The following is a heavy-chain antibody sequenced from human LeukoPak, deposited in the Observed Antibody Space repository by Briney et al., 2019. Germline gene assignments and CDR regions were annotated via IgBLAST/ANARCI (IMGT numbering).Heavy chain of an antibody. V-gene: IGHV1-69*13. D-gene: IGHD2-15*01. CDR3: ERDPLLYCSGGSCYLENWFDP. J-gene: IGHJ5*02. Sequence: SVKVSCKASGGTFSSYAISWVRQAPGQGLEWMGGIIPIFGTANYAQKFQGRVTITADESTSTAYMELSSLRSEDTAVYYCERDPLLYCSGGSCYLENWFDPWGQGTLVTVSS. CDR2: IIPIFGTA. CDR1: GGTFSSYA.